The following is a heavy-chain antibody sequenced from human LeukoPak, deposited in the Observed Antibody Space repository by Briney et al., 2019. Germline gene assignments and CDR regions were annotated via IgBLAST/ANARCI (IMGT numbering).Heavy chain of an antibody. Sequence: PSETLSLTCAVYGGSFSGYYWSWLRQPPGKGLEWIGEINHSGSTNYNPSLKSRVTISVDTSKNQFSLKLSSVTAADTAVYYCARGRRYYDSSGYSRYYYYYYMDVWGKGTTVTVSS. CDR1: GGSFSGYY. D-gene: IGHD3-22*01. CDR2: INHSGST. CDR3: ARGRRYYDSSGYSRYYYYYYMDV. V-gene: IGHV4-34*01. J-gene: IGHJ6*03.